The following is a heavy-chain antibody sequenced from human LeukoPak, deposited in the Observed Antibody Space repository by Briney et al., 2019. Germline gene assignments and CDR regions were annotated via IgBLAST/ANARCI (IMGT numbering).Heavy chain of an antibody. J-gene: IGHJ5*02. CDR1: GGSISSSSYY. CDR2: IYYTGGST. D-gene: IGHD3-3*01. V-gene: IGHV4-39*02. Sequence: PSETLSLTCTVSGGSISSSSYYWGWIRQPPGKGLEWIGSIYYTGGSTYYNPSLKSRVTISVDTSKNHFSLKLSSVTAADTAVYYCARGRVRFLEWLLLGNWFDPWGQGTLVTVSS. CDR3: ARGRVRFLEWLLLGNWFDP.